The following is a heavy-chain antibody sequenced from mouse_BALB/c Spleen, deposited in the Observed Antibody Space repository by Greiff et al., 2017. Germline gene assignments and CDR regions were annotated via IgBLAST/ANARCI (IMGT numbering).Heavy chain of an antibody. CDR2: ISSGGGST. V-gene: IGHV5-12-1*01. D-gene: IGHD2-2*01. CDR1: GFAFSSYD. J-gene: IGHJ3*01. Sequence: EVQVVESGGGLVKPGGSLKLSCAASGFAFSSYDMSWVRQTPEKRLEWVAYISSGGGSTYYPDTVKGRFTISRDNAKNTLYLQMSSLKSEDTAMYYCARQHYGYFWFAYWGQGTLVTVSA. CDR3: ARQHYGYFWFAY.